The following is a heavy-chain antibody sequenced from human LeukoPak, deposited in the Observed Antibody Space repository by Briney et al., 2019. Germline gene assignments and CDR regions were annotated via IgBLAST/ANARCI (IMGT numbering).Heavy chain of an antibody. Sequence: GGSLRLSCAASGFTFSNYGMHWVRQAPGKGLEWVAFIRYDGSKKYYADSVKGRFTISRDNSKNTLYLQMNSLRAEDTAVYYCAKDGAHYDFWSGYYETEYYYYYMDVWGKGTTVTVSS. CDR2: IRYDGSKK. CDR1: GFTFSNYG. CDR3: AKDGAHYDFWSGYYETEYYYYYMDV. J-gene: IGHJ6*03. V-gene: IGHV3-30*02. D-gene: IGHD3-3*01.